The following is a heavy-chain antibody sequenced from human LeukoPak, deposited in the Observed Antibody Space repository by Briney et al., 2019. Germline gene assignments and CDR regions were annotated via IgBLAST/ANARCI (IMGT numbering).Heavy chain of an antibody. CDR1: GYSISSGYY. D-gene: IGHD6-19*01. V-gene: IGHV4-38-2*01. Sequence: PSETLSLTCAVSGYSISSGYYWGWIRQPPGKGLEWIGSIYHSGSTYYNPSLKSRVTISVDTSKNQFSLKLSSVTAADTAVYYCAGRGSSGWYWYFDLWGRGTLVTVSS. CDR2: IYHSGST. J-gene: IGHJ2*01. CDR3: AGRGSSGWYWYFDL.